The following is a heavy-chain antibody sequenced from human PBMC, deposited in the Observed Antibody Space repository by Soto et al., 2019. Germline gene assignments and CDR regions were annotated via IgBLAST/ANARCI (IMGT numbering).Heavy chain of an antibody. J-gene: IGHJ4*02. CDR1: GGSISTYY. D-gene: IGHD3-22*01. Sequence: QVQLQESGPGVVKPSETLSLTCTVSGGSISTYYWSWIRQPPGKGLEWIGYIYYSGSTNYNPSLKSRVTTSLDTSNNHFSLKLSSVTAADTAVYYCARAPYYDSSGFDSWGQGTLVTVSS. CDR3: ARAPYYDSSGFDS. V-gene: IGHV4-59*01. CDR2: IYYSGST.